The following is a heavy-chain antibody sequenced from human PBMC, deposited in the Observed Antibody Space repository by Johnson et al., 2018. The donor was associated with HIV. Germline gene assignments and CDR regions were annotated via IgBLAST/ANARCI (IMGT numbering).Heavy chain of an antibody. Sequence: QVQLVESGGGVVQPGRSLRLSCAASRFTFSTYGMHWVRQAPGKGLEWVAVISYDGSSKFYADSVKGRFTISRDNAKNSLYLQMNSLRAEDTAVYYCARWGPYDILTGYDAFDIWCQGTMVTVSS. CDR3: ARWGPYDILTGYDAFDI. CDR2: ISYDGSSK. CDR1: RFTFSTYG. D-gene: IGHD3-9*01. V-gene: IGHV3-30*03. J-gene: IGHJ3*02.